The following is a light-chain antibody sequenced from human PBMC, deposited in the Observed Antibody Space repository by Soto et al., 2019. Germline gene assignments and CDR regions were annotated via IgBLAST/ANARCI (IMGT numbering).Light chain of an antibody. CDR3: QSYDINLSGV. Sequence: QAVVTQPPSASGTPGQRVTISCSGSSSNIGSNFVYWYQQFPGTAPKLLTYRNNQRPSGVPDRFSGSKSGTSASLTITGLQAEDEADYYCQSYDINLSGVFGGGTKLTVL. CDR2: RNN. CDR1: SSNIGSNF. V-gene: IGLV1-47*01. J-gene: IGLJ3*02.